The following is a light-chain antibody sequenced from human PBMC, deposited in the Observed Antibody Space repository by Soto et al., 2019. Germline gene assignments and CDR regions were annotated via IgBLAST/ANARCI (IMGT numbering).Light chain of an antibody. V-gene: IGLV1-40*01. CDR1: SSNIGTGYD. CDR3: QSYDSTLSSSEVV. J-gene: IGLJ2*01. Sequence: QSVLTQPPSVSGAPGQTVTISCTGSSSNIGTGYDVHWYQQVPGTAPKLLIYGNNNRPSGVPDRFSGSKSGTSASLAITGLQAEDEADYYCQSYDSTLSSSEVVFGGGTKLTVL. CDR2: GNN.